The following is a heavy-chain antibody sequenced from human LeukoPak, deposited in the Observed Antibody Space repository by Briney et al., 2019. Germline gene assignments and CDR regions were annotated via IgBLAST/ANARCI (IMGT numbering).Heavy chain of an antibody. CDR2: IFHSGST. CDR3: AREQQLAFDY. J-gene: IGHJ4*02. V-gene: IGHV4-4*02. D-gene: IGHD6-13*01. CDR1: GDSISSSNW. Sequence: PSETLSLTCAVSGDSISSSNWWSWVRQPPGRGLEWIGEIFHSGSTNYNPSLKSRVTISIDKSKNQFSLKLSSVTAADTAVYYCAREQQLAFDYWGQGTLVTVSS.